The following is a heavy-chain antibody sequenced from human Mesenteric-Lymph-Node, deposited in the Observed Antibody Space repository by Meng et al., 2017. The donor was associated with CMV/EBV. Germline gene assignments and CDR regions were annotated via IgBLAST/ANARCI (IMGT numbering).Heavy chain of an antibody. D-gene: IGHD2-2*01. CDR1: GASLSSSSSY. CDR2: IYFTGST. J-gene: IGHJ6*02. V-gene: IGHV4-39*07. CDR3: ARDGSSTSSGNYYGMDV. Sequence: GSLRLSCTVSGASLSSSSSYWGWIRQPPGKGLEWIGSIYFTGSTYYAPSLKSRVTISVDTSKNQFSLKLSSVTAADTAVYYCARDGSSTSSGNYYGMDVWGQGTTVTVSS.